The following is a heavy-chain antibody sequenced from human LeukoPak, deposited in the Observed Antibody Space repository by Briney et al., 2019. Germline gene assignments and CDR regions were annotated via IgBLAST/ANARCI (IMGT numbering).Heavy chain of an antibody. D-gene: IGHD3-10*01. V-gene: IGHV3-53*01. CDR1: GFTVSSNY. CDR2: IYSGGST. J-gene: IGHJ6*03. CDR3: ARDFNYGSGSNYYYYMDV. Sequence: SGGSLRLSCAASGFTVSSNYMSWVRQAPGKGLEWVSFIYSGGSTYYADSVKGRFTISRDNSKNTLYLQMNSLRAEDTAVYYCARDFNYGSGSNYYYYMDVWGKGTTVTVSS.